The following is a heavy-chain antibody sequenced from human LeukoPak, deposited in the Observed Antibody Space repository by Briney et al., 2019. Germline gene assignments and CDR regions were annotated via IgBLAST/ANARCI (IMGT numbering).Heavy chain of an antibody. CDR1: GYTFTSYD. J-gene: IGHJ4*02. V-gene: IGHV1-8*01. CDR3: ARARTDLYSTIPDY. CDR2: MNPNSGNT. Sequence: ASVKVSCKASGYTFTSYDINWVRQATGQGLEWMGWMNPNSGNTGYAQKFQGRVTMTRNTSISTAYMELSSLRSEDTAVYYCARARTDLYSTIPDYWGQGTLVTVSS. D-gene: IGHD6-13*01.